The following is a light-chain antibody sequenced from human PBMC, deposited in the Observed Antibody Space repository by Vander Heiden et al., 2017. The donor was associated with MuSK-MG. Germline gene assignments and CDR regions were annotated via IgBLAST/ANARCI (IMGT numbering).Light chain of an antibody. V-gene: IGKV1-33*01. CDR3: QQYDNLP. CDR1: QDISNY. J-gene: IGKJ4*01. CDR2: DAS. Sequence: DIQMTQSPSSLSASVGDRVTITCQASQDISNYLNWYQQKPGKAPKLLIYDASNLETGVQSRFSGSGSGTDYTFTISSLQPEDIATYYCQQYDNLPFGGGTKVEIK.